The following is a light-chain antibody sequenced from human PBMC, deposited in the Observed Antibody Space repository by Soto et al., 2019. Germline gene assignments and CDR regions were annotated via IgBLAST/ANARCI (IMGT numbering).Light chain of an antibody. CDR2: KAS. J-gene: IGKJ1*01. CDR1: QTISSW. CDR3: QHYNSYSEA. V-gene: IGKV1-5*03. Sequence: DIQMTQSPSTLSGSVGDRVTITCRASQTISSWLAWYQQKPGKAPKLLIYKASTLKSVFPSRFSGSGSGTEFTITISSLQPDDFATYYCQHYNSYSEAFGQGTKVELK.